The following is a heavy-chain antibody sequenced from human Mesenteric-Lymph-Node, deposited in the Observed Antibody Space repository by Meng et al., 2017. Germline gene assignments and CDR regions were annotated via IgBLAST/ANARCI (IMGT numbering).Heavy chain of an antibody. J-gene: IGHJ4*02. CDR2: IIPIFGTA. Sequence: SVKVSCKASGGTFSSYAISWVRQAPGQGLEWMGGIIPIFGTANYAQKFQGRVTMTTDTSTSTAYMELRSLRSDDTAVYYCARVKYGDYGLSDYWGQGTLVTVSS. CDR1: GGTFSSYA. CDR3: ARVKYGDYGLSDY. D-gene: IGHD4-17*01. V-gene: IGHV1-69*05.